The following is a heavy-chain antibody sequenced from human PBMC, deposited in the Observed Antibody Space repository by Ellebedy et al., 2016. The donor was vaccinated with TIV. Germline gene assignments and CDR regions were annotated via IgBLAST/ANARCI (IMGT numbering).Heavy chain of an antibody. J-gene: IGHJ5*02. V-gene: IGHV1-18*01. D-gene: IGHD3-9*01. CDR1: GYTFTIYA. Sequence: AASAKVSCKASGYTFTIYAIAWVRQAPGQGLEWMGWISAKNGNTNYAPKLQGRVTMTTDTSTSTADMELRSLRSDDTAIYYCARTYYDVLTGLIGRGWFDPWGQGTLVTVSS. CDR3: ARTYYDVLTGLIGRGWFDP. CDR2: ISAKNGNT.